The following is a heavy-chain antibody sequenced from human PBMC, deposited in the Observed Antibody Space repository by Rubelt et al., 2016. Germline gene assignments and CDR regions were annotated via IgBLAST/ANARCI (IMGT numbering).Heavy chain of an antibody. CDR2: IYYIGST. CDR1: GDSVNRNY. CDR3: ARWSTKTVAVDF. V-gene: IGHV4-59*02. D-gene: IGHD1-1*01. Sequence: QVQLQESGPGLVKPSETLSLTCSVSGDSVNRNYWSWIRQAPDKGLEWIGYIYYIGSTNSNTSLKSRVTVSIDTSKNQFSLTLTSVTAADTAVYYCARWSTKTVAVDFRGQGFLVTVPS. J-gene: IGHJ4*02.